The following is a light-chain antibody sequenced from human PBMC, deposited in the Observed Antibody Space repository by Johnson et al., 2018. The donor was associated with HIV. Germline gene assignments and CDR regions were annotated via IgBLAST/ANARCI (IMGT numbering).Light chain of an antibody. CDR3: GTWDSSLSAYV. J-gene: IGLJ1*01. V-gene: IGLV1-51*01. CDR2: DNN. Sequence: QSVLTQPPSVSAAPGQKVTISCSGSSSNIGNNRVSWYQQLPGTAPKLLIYDNNKRPSGIPDRFSGSTSGTSATLGITGLQTGDEADYYCGTWDSSLSAYVFGTGTKVTVL. CDR1: SSNIGNNR.